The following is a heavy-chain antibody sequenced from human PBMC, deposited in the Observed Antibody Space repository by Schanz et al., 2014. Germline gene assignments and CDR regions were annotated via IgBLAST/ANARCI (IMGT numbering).Heavy chain of an antibody. J-gene: IGHJ4*02. CDR3: ARIGGSVFDY. CDR2: ISASGGDT. D-gene: IGHD3-10*01. V-gene: IGHV3-23*04. CDR1: EFTFSTDA. Sequence: EVQLVESGGGVVQPGRSLRLSCAASEFTFSTDAMSWVRQAPGKGLEWLSVISASGGDTYYADSVKGRFTISRDNAKNSLYLQMTSLRAEDTAVYYCARIGGSVFDYWAQGTLVTVSS.